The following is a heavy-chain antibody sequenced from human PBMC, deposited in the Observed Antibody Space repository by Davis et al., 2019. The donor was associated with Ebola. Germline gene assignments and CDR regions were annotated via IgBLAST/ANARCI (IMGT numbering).Heavy chain of an antibody. Sequence: GESLKISCAASEFTFSNYAMTWVRQAPGKGLEWVSDIGGSGDITYYADSVKGRFTISRDSTKNSLYLQMNSLRADDTAVYYCATNCSGATCYSGGDYWGRGTLVTVSS. CDR1: EFTFSNYA. V-gene: IGHV3-23*01. CDR2: IGGSGDIT. D-gene: IGHD2-15*01. J-gene: IGHJ4*02. CDR3: ATNCSGATCYSGGDY.